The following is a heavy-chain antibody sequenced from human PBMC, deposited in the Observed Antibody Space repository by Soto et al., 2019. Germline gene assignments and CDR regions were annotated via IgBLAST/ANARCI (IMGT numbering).Heavy chain of an antibody. CDR3: TKEKSVMYSGYDAFDI. CDR2: ISSSGVI. D-gene: IGHD5-12*01. CDR1: GFTFSSYE. V-gene: IGHV3-48*03. J-gene: IGHJ3*02. Sequence: GGSLRLSCAASGFTFSSYEMDWVRQAPGKGLEWVAYISSSGVIVYADSVKGRFTISRDNAAKSLYLQMDSLRTEDTAVYYCTKEKSVMYSGYDAFDIWGQGTMVTVSS.